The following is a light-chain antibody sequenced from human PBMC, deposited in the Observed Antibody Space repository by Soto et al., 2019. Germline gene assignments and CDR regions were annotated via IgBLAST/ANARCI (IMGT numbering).Light chain of an antibody. V-gene: IGKV1-12*01. Sequence: DIQMTQSPSSVSASVGDRVTITCRASQGISSWFAWYQQKPGNAPKLLIYAASSLHIGVPSRFSGSGSGTDFTLTISSLQPEDFATYYCHQANTFPPIFGHGTKVDI. CDR1: QGISSW. J-gene: IGKJ3*01. CDR2: AAS. CDR3: HQANTFPPI.